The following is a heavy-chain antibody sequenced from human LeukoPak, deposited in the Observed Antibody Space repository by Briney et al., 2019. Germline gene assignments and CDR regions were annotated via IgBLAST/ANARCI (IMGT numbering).Heavy chain of an antibody. CDR1: GGSISSGSYY. J-gene: IGHJ4*02. D-gene: IGHD5-18*01. Sequence: PSQTLSLTCTVSGGSISSGSYYWRWLRQPAGTGLEWIGRIYTSGSTNYNPSLKSRVTISVDTSKNQFSLKLSSVTAADTAVYYCARELDTAMVTYYFDYWGQGTLVTVSS. CDR3: ARELDTAMVTYYFDY. CDR2: IYTSGST. V-gene: IGHV4-61*02.